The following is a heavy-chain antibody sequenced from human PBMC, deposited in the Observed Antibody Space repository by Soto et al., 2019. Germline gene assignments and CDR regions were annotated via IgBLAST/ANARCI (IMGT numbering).Heavy chain of an antibody. Sequence: GGSLRLCCAACGVTFSSYGMHGVRQAPGKGLERVAVIWYDGSNKYYADSVKGRFTISRDNSKNTLYLQMNSLRAEDTAVYYCARDPAPYCSGGSCYLAYFDYWGQGTLVTAPQ. CDR3: ARDPAPYCSGGSCYLAYFDY. CDR2: IWYDGSNK. V-gene: IGHV3-33*01. CDR1: GVTFSSYG. J-gene: IGHJ4*02. D-gene: IGHD2-15*01.